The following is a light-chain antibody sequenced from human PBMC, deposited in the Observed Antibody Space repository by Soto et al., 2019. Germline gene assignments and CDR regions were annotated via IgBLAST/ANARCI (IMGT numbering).Light chain of an antibody. CDR3: QQYNSYWT. CDR1: QSISSW. J-gene: IGKJ1*01. CDR2: KAS. V-gene: IGKV1-5*03. Sequence: DIQMTQSPSTLSASVGDRVTITCRASQSISSWLAWYQQKPGKAPKVLIYKASSLESGVPSRFSGSVSGREFTLTISSLQPDDFANYYCQQYNSYWTFGQGTKVEIK.